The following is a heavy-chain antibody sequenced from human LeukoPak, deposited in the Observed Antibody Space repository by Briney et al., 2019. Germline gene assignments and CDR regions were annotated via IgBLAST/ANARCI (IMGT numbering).Heavy chain of an antibody. CDR1: GFTFSAYS. V-gene: IGHV3-21*01. CDR3: ARDRDDDSSGSIDDAFDI. CDR2: IGSSSRSI. J-gene: IGHJ3*02. D-gene: IGHD3-22*01. Sequence: GGSLRLSCAASGFTFSAYSMNWVRQGPGRGLEWVSSIGSSSRSIYNADSVKGRFTISRDNAKRSLYLQMNSLRAEDTAVYYCARDRDDDSSGSIDDAFDIWGQGTMVTVSS.